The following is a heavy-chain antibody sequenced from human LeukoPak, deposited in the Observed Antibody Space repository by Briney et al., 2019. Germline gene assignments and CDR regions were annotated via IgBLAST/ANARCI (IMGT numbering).Heavy chain of an antibody. V-gene: IGHV4-34*01. CDR1: GGSFSGYY. J-gene: IGHJ4*02. D-gene: IGHD3-10*01. CDR3: ARGRGVYYYGSGSPKLDY. CDR2: INHSGST. Sequence: SETLSLTCAVYGGSFSGYYWSWIRQPPGKGLEWIGEINHSGSTNYNPSLKSRVTISVDTSKNQFSLKLSSVTAADTAVYYCARGRGVYYYGSGSPKLDYWGQGTLVTVSS.